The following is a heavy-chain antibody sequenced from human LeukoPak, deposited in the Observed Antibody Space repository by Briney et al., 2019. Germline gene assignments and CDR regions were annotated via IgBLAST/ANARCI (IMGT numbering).Heavy chain of an antibody. D-gene: IGHD2-15*01. CDR2: VYYSGTT. CDR3: ASQGGCSGGSCFSRIDS. V-gene: IGHV4-39*01. CDR1: GGSISSSSYY. Sequence: PSETLSLTCSVSGGSISSSSYYWGWIRQPPGKGLEWIGSVYYSGTTYYNPSLNSRVTISVDTSKNQFSLKLSSVTAADTAVYYCASQGGCSGGSCFSRIDSWGRGTLVTVSS. J-gene: IGHJ4*02.